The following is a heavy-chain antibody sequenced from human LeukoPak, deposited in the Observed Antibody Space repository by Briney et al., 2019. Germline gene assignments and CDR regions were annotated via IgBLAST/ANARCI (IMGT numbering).Heavy chain of an antibody. CDR3: ARVVYYYYGMDV. Sequence: SETLSLTCAVYGGSFSGYYWSWIRQPPGKGLEWIGEINHSGSTNYNPSLKSRVTISVDTSKNQFSLKLSSVTAADTAVYYCARVVYYYYGMDVWGQGTTVTVSS. CDR2: INHSGST. V-gene: IGHV4-34*01. CDR1: GGSFSGYY. J-gene: IGHJ6*02.